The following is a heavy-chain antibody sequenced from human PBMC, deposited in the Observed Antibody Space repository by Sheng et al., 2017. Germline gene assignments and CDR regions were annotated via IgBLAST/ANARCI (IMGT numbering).Heavy chain of an antibody. CDR3: ARASWRQLXWDQYFDS. J-gene: IGHJ4*03. CDR2: IHYSGSP. CDR1: GGSITSSNYY. V-gene: IGHV4-39*07. Sequence: QLQLQESGPGLVKSPETLSLTCSVSGGSITSSNYYWGWIRQTPGKGLEWIASIHYSGSPLYNPSLKSRVSISVDTSKNQMSLNLTSVTAADSALYYCARASWRQLXWDQYFDSWGREPGHRLL. D-gene: IGHD5-18*01.